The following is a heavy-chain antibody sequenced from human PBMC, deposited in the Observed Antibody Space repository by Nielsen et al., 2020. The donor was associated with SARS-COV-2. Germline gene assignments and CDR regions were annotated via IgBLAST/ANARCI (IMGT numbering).Heavy chain of an antibody. V-gene: IGHV4-34*01. Sequence: WIRQPPGKGLEWIGEIDHSGTTNYNPSLKSRVTISIDTSKNQFSLKLSSVTAADTAVYYCAREEGYYDSGSILYNYYYYMDVWGKGTTVTVSS. CDR2: IDHSGTT. J-gene: IGHJ6*03. D-gene: IGHD3-10*01. CDR3: AREEGYYDSGSILYNYYYYMDV.